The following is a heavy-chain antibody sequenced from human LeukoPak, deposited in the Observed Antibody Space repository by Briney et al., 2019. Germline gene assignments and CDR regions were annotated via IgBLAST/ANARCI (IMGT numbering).Heavy chain of an antibody. CDR1: GYTFTSYA. CDR2: ISGHNGNT. Sequence: ASVKVSCKASGYTFTSYAITWVRQAPGQGPEWMGWISGHNGNTNYAQKLQGRVTMTTDTSTSTAYMELRSLRSDDTAVHYCAVNDYNKNFDYWGQGTLVTVSS. CDR3: AVNDYNKNFDY. J-gene: IGHJ4*02. V-gene: IGHV1-18*01. D-gene: IGHD4-11*01.